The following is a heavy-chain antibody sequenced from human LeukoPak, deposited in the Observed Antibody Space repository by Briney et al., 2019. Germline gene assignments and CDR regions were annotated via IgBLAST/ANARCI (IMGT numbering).Heavy chain of an antibody. Sequence: PGGSLRLSCAASGFTFSTHWMHWVRQVPGKGVVWVSRINSDGRRIDYADSVKGRFTISRDNAKNSLYLQMNSLRAEDTAVYYCARGSFSGTASFDYWGQGTLVTVSS. J-gene: IGHJ4*02. D-gene: IGHD1-1*01. CDR2: INSDGRRI. V-gene: IGHV3-74*01. CDR3: ARGSFSGTASFDY. CDR1: GFTFSTHW.